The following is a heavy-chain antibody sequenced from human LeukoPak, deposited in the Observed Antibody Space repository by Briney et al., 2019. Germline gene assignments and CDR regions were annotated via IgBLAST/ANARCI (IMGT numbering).Heavy chain of an antibody. Sequence: PSETLSLTCAVYGGSFSGYYWSWIRQPPGKGLEWIGEINHSGSTNYNPSLKSRVTISVDTSKNQFSLMLSSVTAADTAVYYCARAATYYDFWSGYYGSREAWFDPWGQGTLVTVSS. CDR3: ARAATYYDFWSGYYGSREAWFDP. V-gene: IGHV4-34*01. CDR2: INHSGST. CDR1: GGSFSGYY. D-gene: IGHD3-3*01. J-gene: IGHJ5*02.